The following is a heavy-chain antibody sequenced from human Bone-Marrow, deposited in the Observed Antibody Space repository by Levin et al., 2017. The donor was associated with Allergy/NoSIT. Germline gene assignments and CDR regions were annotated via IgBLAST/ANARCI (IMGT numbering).Heavy chain of an antibody. CDR2: IKSKTDGGTT. D-gene: IGHD2-21*01. V-gene: IGHV3-15*01. Sequence: GEPLKISCAASGFTFSNAWMSWVRQAPGKGLEWVGRIKSKTDGGTTDYAAPVKGRFTISRDDSKNTLYLQMNSLKTEDTAVYYCTTGAVISYLYFDLWGRGTLVTVSS. CDR1: GFTFSNAW. CDR3: TTGAVISYLYFDL. J-gene: IGHJ2*01.